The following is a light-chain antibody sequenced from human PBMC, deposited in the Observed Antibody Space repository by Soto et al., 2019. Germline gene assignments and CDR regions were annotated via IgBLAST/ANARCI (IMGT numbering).Light chain of an antibody. CDR1: QPINNN. CDR2: GAS. J-gene: IGKJ1*01. Sequence: EIVLTQSPGTLSLSPGERATLSCRASQPINNNYVAWYQQKPGQAPSLLIYGASTRATGIPARFSGSGSGTEFTLTISSLQSEDFAVYYCQQYNNWPPTFGQGTKVDIK. CDR3: QQYNNWPPT. V-gene: IGKV3-15*01.